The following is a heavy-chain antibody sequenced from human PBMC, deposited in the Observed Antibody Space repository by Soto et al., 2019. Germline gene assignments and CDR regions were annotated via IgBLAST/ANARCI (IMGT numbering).Heavy chain of an antibody. CDR3: ARVSGSYYYGMDV. CDR1: GGSISSSNW. D-gene: IGHD1-26*01. J-gene: IGHJ6*02. CDR2: IYHSGST. Sequence: QVQLQESGPGLVKPSGTLSLTCAVSGGSISSSNWWSWVRQPPGKGLEWIGEIYHSGSTNYNPSLKSRRTISVDKSKNQFSLKLSSVPAADTAVYYCARVSGSYYYGMDVWGQGTTVTVSS. V-gene: IGHV4-4*02.